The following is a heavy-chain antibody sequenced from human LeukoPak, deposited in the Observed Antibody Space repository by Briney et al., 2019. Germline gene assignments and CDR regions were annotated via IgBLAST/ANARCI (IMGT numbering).Heavy chain of an antibody. CDR1: GITFSNYN. D-gene: IGHD1-1*01. CDR2: ITSSSSYT. Sequence: GGSLRLSCAAPGITFSNYNMNWVRQAPGKGLEWISSITSSSSYTFYADSVKGRFTISRDNAKNSLYLQMNSLRVEDAAIYYCARDPYNGAYSEGYYYYYMDVWGKGTTVTVSS. J-gene: IGHJ6*03. CDR3: ARDPYNGAYSEGYYYYYMDV. V-gene: IGHV3-21*01.